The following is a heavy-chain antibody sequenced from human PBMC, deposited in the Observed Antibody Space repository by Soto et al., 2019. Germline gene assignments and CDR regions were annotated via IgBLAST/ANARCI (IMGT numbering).Heavy chain of an antibody. V-gene: IGHV3-7*01. Sequence: LSCAASGFTFSSYWMSWVRQAPGKGLEWVANIKQDGSEKYYVDSVKGRFTISRDNDKNSLYLQMNSLRAEDTAVYYCARDMRTFDDSSGYFDYWGQGTLVTVS. CDR3: ARDMRTFDDSSGYFDY. D-gene: IGHD3-22*01. CDR1: GFTFSSYW. J-gene: IGHJ4*02. CDR2: IKQDGSEK.